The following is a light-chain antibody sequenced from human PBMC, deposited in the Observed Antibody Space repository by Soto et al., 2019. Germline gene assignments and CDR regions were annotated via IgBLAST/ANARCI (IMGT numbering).Light chain of an antibody. J-gene: IGKJ1*01. CDR1: QTISNW. CDR3: QHYNSYSEA. Sequence: DLQMTQSPSTLSASVRARVPITCRASQTISNWLAWYQQKPGKAPKLLIYDASSLESGVPSRFSGSGSGTEFTLTISSLQPDDFATYYCQHYNSYSEAFGQGAKVDI. V-gene: IGKV1-5*01. CDR2: DAS.